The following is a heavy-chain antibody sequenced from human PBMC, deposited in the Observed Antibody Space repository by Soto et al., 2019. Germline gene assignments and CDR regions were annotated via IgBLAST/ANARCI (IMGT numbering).Heavy chain of an antibody. CDR1: GFTFSSYA. V-gene: IGHV3-23*01. Sequence: EVQLLESGGGLVQPGGSLRLSCAASGFTFSSYAMSWVRQAPGKGLEWVSAISGSGGSTYYADSVKGRFTISRDNSKNTLYLQMNSLRAEDTSVYYCAKARYYYYGMDVWGQGTTVTVSS. CDR2: ISGSGGST. CDR3: AKARYYYYGMDV. J-gene: IGHJ6*02.